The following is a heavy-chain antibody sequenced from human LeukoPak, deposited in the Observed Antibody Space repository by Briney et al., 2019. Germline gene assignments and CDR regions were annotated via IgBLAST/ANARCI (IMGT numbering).Heavy chain of an antibody. CDR1: GYTFPHYY. D-gene: IGHD2-2*01. J-gene: IGHJ6*03. Sequence: ASVTVSCKASGYTFPHYYIHWVRQAPGQAREWMGWINPNSGGRIYAQKFQARVTMTRDTSISTGYMELSRLSSDDTAMYYCARSYCSSTSCSEYMDVWGKGTTVTVSS. V-gene: IGHV1-2*02. CDR3: ARSYCSSTSCSEYMDV. CDR2: INPNSGGR.